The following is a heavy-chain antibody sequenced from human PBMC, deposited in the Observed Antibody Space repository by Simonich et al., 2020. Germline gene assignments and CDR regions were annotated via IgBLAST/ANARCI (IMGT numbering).Heavy chain of an antibody. Sequence: QVQLVQSGAEVKKPGASVKVSCKASGYTFTGYYMHWVRQAPGQGIEGMGLINPNSGCTNYAQKFQGRVTMPRDTSISTAYMEMSRLRSDDTAVYYCARGGLGHWYFDLWGRGTLVTVSS. CDR2: INPNSGCT. J-gene: IGHJ2*01. D-gene: IGHD6-25*01. V-gene: IGHV1-2*02. CDR3: ARGGLGHWYFDL. CDR1: GYTFTGYY.